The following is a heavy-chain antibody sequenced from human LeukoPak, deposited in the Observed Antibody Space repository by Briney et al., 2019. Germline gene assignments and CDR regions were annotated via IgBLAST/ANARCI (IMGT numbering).Heavy chain of an antibody. CDR2: IYSDGCT. V-gene: IGHV3-53*01. J-gene: IGHJ4*02. CDR3: ARSLRGSYYHLGY. CDR1: GFTISSNY. D-gene: IGHD1-26*01. Sequence: GGSLTLSCAASGFTISSNYMTWVRQAPGRGLEWVSAIYSDGCTYYADSVEGRFTSSRDNSKNTLYLQMNSVRAEDTAVYYCARSLRGSYYHLGYWGQGTLVSVSS.